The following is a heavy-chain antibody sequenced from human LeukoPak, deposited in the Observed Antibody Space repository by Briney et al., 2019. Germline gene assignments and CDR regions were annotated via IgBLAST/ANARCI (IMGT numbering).Heavy chain of an antibody. CDR2: IYHSGST. D-gene: IGHD2-2*01. CDR3: ARLQRRYCSSTSCYLNWFDP. J-gene: IGHJ5*02. CDR1: GGSISSGGYS. Sequence: SQTLSLTCAVSGGSISSGGYSWSWIRQPPGKGLEWIGYIYHSGSTYYNPSLKSRVTISVDRSKNQFSLKLSSVTAADTAVYYCARLQRRYCSSTSCYLNWFDPWGQGTLVTVSS. V-gene: IGHV4-30-2*01.